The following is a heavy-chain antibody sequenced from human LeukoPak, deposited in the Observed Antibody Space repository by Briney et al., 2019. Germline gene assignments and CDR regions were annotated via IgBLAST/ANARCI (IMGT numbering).Heavy chain of an antibody. Sequence: GGSLRLSCAASGFTFDDYTMHWVRQAPGKGLEWVPLISWDGGSTYYADSVKGRFTISRDNSKNSLYLQMNSLRTEDTALYYCARAIAAAGTYYYYGMDVWGQGTTVTVSS. CDR1: GFTFDDYT. D-gene: IGHD6-13*01. V-gene: IGHV3-43*01. J-gene: IGHJ6*02. CDR2: ISWDGGST. CDR3: ARAIAAAGTYYYYGMDV.